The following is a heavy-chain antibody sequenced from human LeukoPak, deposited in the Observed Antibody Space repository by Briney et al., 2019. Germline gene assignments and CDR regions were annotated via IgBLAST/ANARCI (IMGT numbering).Heavy chain of an antibody. Sequence: GRSLRLSCAASGFTFSSYAMHWVRQAPGKGLEWVAVISYDGSNKYYADSVKGRFTISRDNSKNTLYLQMNSLRAEDTAVYYCAREIVGATFAFDIWGQGTMVTVSS. CDR3: AREIVGATFAFDI. J-gene: IGHJ3*02. D-gene: IGHD1-26*01. V-gene: IGHV3-30*04. CDR2: ISYDGSNK. CDR1: GFTFSSYA.